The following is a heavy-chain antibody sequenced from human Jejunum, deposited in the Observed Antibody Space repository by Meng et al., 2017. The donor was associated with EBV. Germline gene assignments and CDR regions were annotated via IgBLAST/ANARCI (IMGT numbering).Heavy chain of an antibody. CDR3: ARGVAAGFDY. J-gene: IGHJ4*02. CDR2: MSPNSGNT. Sequence: QVRLGQSGAEVKMPGASVKVSCKASGYTFTSYDINWVRQATGQGPEWMGWMSPNSGNTGYAQKFQGRVTMTRDTSISTAYMELSSLRSEDTAVYYCARGVAAGFDYWGQGTLVTVSS. CDR1: GYTFTSYD. D-gene: IGHD6-13*01. V-gene: IGHV1-8*02.